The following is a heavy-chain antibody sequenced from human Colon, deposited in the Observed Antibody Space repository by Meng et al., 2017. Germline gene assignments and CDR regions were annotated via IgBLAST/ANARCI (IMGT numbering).Heavy chain of an antibody. CDR3: ARDSQGPRT. Sequence: EVGLVESGGGLVLPVGSLRLSCTASGFTFNNYYISWVRQAPGKGLEWVANINQDASEKNFVDSVKGRFTIFRDNVKNSVYLQMDSLRVEDTAVYYCARDSQGPRTWGQGTLVTVSS. CDR2: INQDASEK. J-gene: IGHJ5*02. CDR1: GFTFNNYY. V-gene: IGHV3-7*01.